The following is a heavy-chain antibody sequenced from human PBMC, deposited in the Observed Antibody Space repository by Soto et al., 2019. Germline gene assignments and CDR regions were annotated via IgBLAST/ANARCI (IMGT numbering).Heavy chain of an antibody. V-gene: IGHV3-23*01. CDR1: GFTFSSYA. CDR2: ISGSGGST. Sequence: GGSLRLSCAASGFTFSSYAMSWVRQAPGKGLEWVSAISGSGGSTYYADSVKGRFTISRDNSKNTLYLQMNSLRVEDTAIYYCASKPQCSGGSCYDYWGQGTLVTVSS. D-gene: IGHD2-15*01. J-gene: IGHJ4*02. CDR3: ASKPQCSGGSCYDY.